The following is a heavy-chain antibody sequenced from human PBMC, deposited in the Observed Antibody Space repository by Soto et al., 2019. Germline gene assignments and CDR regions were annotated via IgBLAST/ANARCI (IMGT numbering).Heavy chain of an antibody. J-gene: IGHJ2*01. V-gene: IGHV3-13*01. D-gene: IGHD5-18*01. CDR1: GFTFSSYD. Sequence: EVQLVESGGGLVQPGGSLRLSCAASGFTFSSYDMHWVRQATGKGLEWVSAIGTAGDTYYPGSVKGRFTISRENAKNSLYLQRNRLRAEDTAVYYCARLGYRYGYWYFDLWGRGTLVTVSS. CDR2: IGTAGDT. CDR3: ARLGYRYGYWYFDL.